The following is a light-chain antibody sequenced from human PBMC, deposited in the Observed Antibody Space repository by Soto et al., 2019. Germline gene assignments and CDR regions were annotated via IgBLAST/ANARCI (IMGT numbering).Light chain of an antibody. CDR1: QSISSW. V-gene: IGKV1-5*01. CDR3: QQYNXYLG. J-gene: IGKJ3*01. Sequence: DIQMTQSPSTLSASVGDRVTITCRASQSISSWLAWYQQKPGKAPKLLIYDASSLESGVPSRFSGSGSGTEFTLTISSXQPDDFATYYCQQYNXYLGFGPGTKVDIK. CDR2: DAS.